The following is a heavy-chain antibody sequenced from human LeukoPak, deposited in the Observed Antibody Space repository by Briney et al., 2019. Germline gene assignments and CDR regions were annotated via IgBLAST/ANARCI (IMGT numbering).Heavy chain of an antibody. Sequence: ASETPSLTCTVSGGSISSSSYYWGWIRQPPGKGLEWIGSIYYSGSTYYNPSLKSRVTISVDTSKNQFSLELISVTAADTAVYYCASVRRGFGESSKYYAYYYMGVWGKGTTVTISS. CDR1: GGSISSSSYY. CDR3: ASVRRGFGESSKYYAYYYMGV. J-gene: IGHJ6*03. V-gene: IGHV4-39*01. D-gene: IGHD3-10*01. CDR2: IYYSGST.